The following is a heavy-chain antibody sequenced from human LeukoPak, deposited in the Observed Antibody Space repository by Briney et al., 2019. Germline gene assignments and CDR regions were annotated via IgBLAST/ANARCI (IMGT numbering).Heavy chain of an antibody. D-gene: IGHD3-22*01. V-gene: IGHV1-3*03. CDR2: INGGNSNT. CDR1: GYTFTSYT. Sequence: ASVKVSCKASGYTFTSYTLHWVRQAPGQRLEWMGWINGGNSNTKYSQEFQGRVTITRDTSASTAYMELSSLRSEGTAVYYCAREAGKKYYYDSSGYYQYYFDYWGQGTLVTVSS. J-gene: IGHJ4*02. CDR3: AREAGKKYYYDSSGYYQYYFDY.